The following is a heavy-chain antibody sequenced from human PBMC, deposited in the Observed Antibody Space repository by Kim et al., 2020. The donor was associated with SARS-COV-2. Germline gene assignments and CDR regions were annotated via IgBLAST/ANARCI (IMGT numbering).Heavy chain of an antibody. Sequence: GYAASVKGRFTISRDNAKNSLYLQMNSLTAEDTALYYCAKEYSSSYGMDVWGQGTTVTVSS. D-gene: IGHD4-4*01. V-gene: IGHV3-9*01. J-gene: IGHJ6*02. CDR3: AKEYSSSYGMDV.